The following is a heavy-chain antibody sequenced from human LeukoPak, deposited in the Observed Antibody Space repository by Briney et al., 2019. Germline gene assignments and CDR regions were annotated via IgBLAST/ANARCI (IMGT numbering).Heavy chain of an antibody. CDR3: ARVPGSDYYYYYMDV. CDR1: GFTFSSYW. D-gene: IGHD3-10*01. J-gene: IGHJ6*03. V-gene: IGHV3-7*01. Sequence: GGSLRLSCAASGFTFSSYWMSWVRQAPGKGLEWVANIKQDGSEKYYVDSVKGRFTISRDNAKNSLYLQMNSLRAEDTAVYYCARVPGSDYYYYYMDVWGKGTTVTVSS. CDR2: IKQDGSEK.